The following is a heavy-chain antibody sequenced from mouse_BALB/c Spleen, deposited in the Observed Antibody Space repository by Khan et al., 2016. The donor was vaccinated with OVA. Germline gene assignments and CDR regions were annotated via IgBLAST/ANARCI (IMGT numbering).Heavy chain of an antibody. J-gene: IGHJ3*01. D-gene: IGHD2-4*01. V-gene: IGHV8-12*01. CDR2: IYWDDEK. CDR1: GFSLTTSGMG. Sequence: QVHLKQSGPGILQPSQTLSLTCSFSGFSLTTSGMGVTWIRQPSGKGLEWLAHIYWDDEKRYNPSLKSRLSISKDTSRNQGFLKLTSVDTADTATYYCVRNLYDYDPWFAYWGQGTLVTVSA. CDR3: VRNLYDYDPWFAY.